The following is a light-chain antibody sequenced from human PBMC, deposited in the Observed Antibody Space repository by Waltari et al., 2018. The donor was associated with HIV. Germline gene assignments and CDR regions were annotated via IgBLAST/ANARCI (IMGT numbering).Light chain of an antibody. Sequence: SVLTHAPSASGSPGQRVTNSCSGSSSNIGSNYASWHHQFPGTAPKRLSYRNNQRPSGVPDLFSGSKSGTSASLAISGRRSEDEADYYCATWDDTLSGPVFGGGTKLTVL. V-gene: IGLV1-47*01. CDR2: RNN. CDR3: ATWDDTLSGPV. J-gene: IGLJ2*01. CDR1: SSNIGSNY.